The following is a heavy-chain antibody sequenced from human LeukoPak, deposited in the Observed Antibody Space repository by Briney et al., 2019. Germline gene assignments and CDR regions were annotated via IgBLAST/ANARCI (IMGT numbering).Heavy chain of an antibody. CDR1: GGSISSYY. CDR2: IYYSGST. Sequence: SETLSLTCTVSGGSISSYYWSWIRQPPGKGLEWIGYIYYSGSTNYNPTLKSRVTISVDTSKNQFSLKLSSVTAADTAVYYCASGSYFEGWFDPWGQGTLVTVSS. V-gene: IGHV4-59*08. D-gene: IGHD1-26*01. J-gene: IGHJ5*02. CDR3: ASGSYFEGWFDP.